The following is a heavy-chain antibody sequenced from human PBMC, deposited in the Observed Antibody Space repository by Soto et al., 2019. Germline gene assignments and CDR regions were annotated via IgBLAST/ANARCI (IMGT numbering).Heavy chain of an antibody. CDR3: ARTDNVGYYPY. J-gene: IGHJ4*02. Sequence: SETLLLTCAVSGGSIINNYWWALVRQSPGKGLVWIGSIYHSGTTYYNPSLESRVTISVDTSESRIALKLSSVTAADSAVYYCARTDNVGYYPYCGQGTLVTVSS. CDR1: GGSIINNYW. CDR2: IYHSGTT. D-gene: IGHD3-3*01. V-gene: IGHV4-38-2*01.